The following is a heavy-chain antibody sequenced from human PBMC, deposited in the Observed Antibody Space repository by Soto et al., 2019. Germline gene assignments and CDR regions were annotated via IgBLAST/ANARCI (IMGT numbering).Heavy chain of an antibody. CDR2: ISYDGSSK. CDR1: GFTFSQYA. J-gene: IGHJ4*02. V-gene: IGHV3-30-3*01. CDR3: ARELQYQLGDFDY. Sequence: QVQLVASGGGVVQPGRSQRLSCAASGFTFSQYAMHWIRQAPGKGLEWVTVISYDGSSKWYADSVKGRFTISRDNSKNTLYLQMNSLRAEDTAVYYGARELQYQLGDFDYWGQGTLVTVSS. D-gene: IGHD2-2*01.